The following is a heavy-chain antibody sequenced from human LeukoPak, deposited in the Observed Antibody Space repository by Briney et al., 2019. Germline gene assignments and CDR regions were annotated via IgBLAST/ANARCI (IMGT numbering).Heavy chain of an antibody. Sequence: SETLSLTCTVSGDSISSDDYYWSWIRQHPGKGLEWIGYIYYTGSAYYNPSLKSRVTISVDTSNNQFSLKLSSVTAADTAVYFCARDRGDHVSLDWGQGTLVTVSS. CDR2: IYYTGSA. D-gene: IGHD2-21*02. CDR1: GDSISSDDYY. CDR3: ARDRGDHVSLD. J-gene: IGHJ4*02. V-gene: IGHV4-31*03.